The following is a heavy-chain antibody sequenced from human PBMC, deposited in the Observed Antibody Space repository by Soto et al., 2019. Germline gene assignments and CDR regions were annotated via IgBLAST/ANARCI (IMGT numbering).Heavy chain of an antibody. CDR3: AEDRMGYSGSGSPLDY. V-gene: IGHV3-23*01. CDR1: GFTFNSYA. J-gene: IGHJ4*02. D-gene: IGHD3-10*01. CDR2: VSGSGGST. Sequence: EVQLLESGGGLVQPGGSLRLSCAASGFTFNSYAMNWVRQAPGKGLEWVSSVSGSGGSTYYADSVKGRFTISRDNAENTLYLQMNSLRAEDTALYYCAEDRMGYSGSGSPLDYWGQGTLVTVSS.